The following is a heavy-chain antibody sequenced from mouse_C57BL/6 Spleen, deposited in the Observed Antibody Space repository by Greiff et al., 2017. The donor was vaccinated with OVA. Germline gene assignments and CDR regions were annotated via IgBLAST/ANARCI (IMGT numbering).Heavy chain of an antibody. V-gene: IGHV1-82*01. D-gene: IGHD2-2*01. CDR2: IYPGDGDT. CDR3: ARADGYDEYYFDY. CDR1: GYAFSSSW. J-gene: IGHJ2*01. Sequence: QVQLKQSGPELVKPGASVKISCKASGYAFSSSWMNWVKQRPGKGLEWIGRIYPGDGDTNYNGKFKGKATLTADKSSSTAYMQLSSLTSEDSAVYFCARADGYDEYYFDYWGQGTTLTVSS.